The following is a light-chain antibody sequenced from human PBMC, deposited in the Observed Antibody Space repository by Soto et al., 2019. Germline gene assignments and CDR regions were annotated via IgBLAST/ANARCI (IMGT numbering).Light chain of an antibody. Sequence: DIQMTQSPSSLSASVGDRVTITCRTSQTINNYLNWYRQKPGKVPEVLIYGASSLQRGVSSRFTGSASRTYFTLTISSLQPEDFATYYCQQVYDFPRTFCQGTKVEV. V-gene: IGKV1-39*01. CDR3: QQVYDFPRT. J-gene: IGKJ2*02. CDR1: QTINNY. CDR2: GAS.